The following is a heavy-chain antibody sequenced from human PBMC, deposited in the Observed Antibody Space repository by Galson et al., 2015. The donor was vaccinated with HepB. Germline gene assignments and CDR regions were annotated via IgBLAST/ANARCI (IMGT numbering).Heavy chain of an antibody. D-gene: IGHD2/OR15-2a*01. Sequence: SLRLSCAASGFTFSSYAMHWVRQAPGKGLEWVAVISYDGSNKYYADSVKGRFTISRDNSKNTLYLQMNSLRAEDTAVYCCARGLDARISVPVDYWGQGTLVTVSS. V-gene: IGHV3-30-3*01. CDR1: GFTFSSYA. CDR3: ARGLDARISVPVDY. J-gene: IGHJ4*02. CDR2: ISYDGSNK.